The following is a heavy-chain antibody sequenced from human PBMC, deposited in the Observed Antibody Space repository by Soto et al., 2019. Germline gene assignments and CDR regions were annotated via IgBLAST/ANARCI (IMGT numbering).Heavy chain of an antibody. J-gene: IGHJ3*01. CDR2: TRNKANSYTT. CDR3: ARESCSSTSCYPWAFDL. CDR1: GFTFSDHY. D-gene: IGHD2-2*01. Sequence: EVQLVESGGGLVQPGGSLRLSCAASGFTFSDHYMDWVRQAPGKGLEWVGRTRNKANSYTTEYGASVKGRFTVSRDDSKHSLNLQMTRPKTEDTAVNYCARESCSSTSCYPWAFDLWGQGTMVTVSS. V-gene: IGHV3-72*01.